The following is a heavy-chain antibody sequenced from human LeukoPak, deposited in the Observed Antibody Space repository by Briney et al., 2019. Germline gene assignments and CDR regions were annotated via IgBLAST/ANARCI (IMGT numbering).Heavy chain of an antibody. CDR2: IYYSGST. V-gene: IGHV4-59*01. D-gene: IGHD2-2*01. CDR1: GVSISSYY. Sequence: SETLSLTCTVSGVSISSYYWSWVRQPPGKGLEWIGDIYYSGSTNYNPSLKSRVTISVDTSKNQFSLKLSSVTAADTAVYYCARDRYGSSTSCYGFDHWGQGTLVTVSS. J-gene: IGHJ5*02. CDR3: ARDRYGSSTSCYGFDH.